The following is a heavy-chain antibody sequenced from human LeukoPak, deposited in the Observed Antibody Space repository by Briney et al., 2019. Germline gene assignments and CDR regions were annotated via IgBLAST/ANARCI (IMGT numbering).Heavy chain of an antibody. CDR3: ASSYYDFWSGYYNPYYFDY. J-gene: IGHJ4*02. V-gene: IGHV4-39*01. CDR2: INYSGST. CDR1: GGSISSSSYY. D-gene: IGHD3-3*01. Sequence: SETLSLTCTVSGGSISSSSYYWGWIRQPPGKGLEWIGSINYSGSTYYNPSLKSRVTISVDTSKNQFSLKLSSVTAADTAVYYCASSYYDFWSGYYNPYYFDYWGQGTLVTVSS.